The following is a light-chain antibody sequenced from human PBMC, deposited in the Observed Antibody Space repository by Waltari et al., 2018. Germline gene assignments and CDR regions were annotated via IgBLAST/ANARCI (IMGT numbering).Light chain of an antibody. CDR3: SSFTTRSTYA. Sequence: QSALTQPASVSGSPGQSITISCTGTSSDVGAYYSFSWYQQHPGKAPQRIIYEVTRRPSGISDRFSGSKSDNTASLTIYGLQPEDEADYYCSSFTTRSTYAFGTGTKVTVL. J-gene: IGLJ1*01. CDR1: SSDVGAYYS. CDR2: EVT. V-gene: IGLV2-14*01.